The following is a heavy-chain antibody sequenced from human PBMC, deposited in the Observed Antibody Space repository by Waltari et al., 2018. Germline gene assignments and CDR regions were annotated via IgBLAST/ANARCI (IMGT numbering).Heavy chain of an antibody. Sequence: EVLLVESGGGLGQPGGSLRLSCAASGFSFSTYVMHWVRQAPGKGLVGVSLISHDGSTTTYGDSVKGRFTVSRDNAKNTLYLQMNSLRAEDTAVYYCTRDRDWVLFDYWGQGTLVTVSS. V-gene: IGHV3-74*01. J-gene: IGHJ4*02. CDR1: GFSFSTYV. CDR2: ISHDGSTT. CDR3: TRDRDWVLFDY. D-gene: IGHD2-21*02.